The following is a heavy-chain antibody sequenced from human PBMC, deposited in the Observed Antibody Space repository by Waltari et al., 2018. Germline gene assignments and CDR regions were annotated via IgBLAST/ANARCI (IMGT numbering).Heavy chain of an antibody. CDR1: GFTFSCFW. CDR2: IKQDGSEK. J-gene: IGHJ3*02. Sequence: EVQLVASGGGLVQPGGSLRLSCAPSGFTFSCFWMRVVRQAPGKGLEWVANIKQDGSEKYYVDSVKGRFTISRDNAKNSLYLQMNSLRAEDTAVYYCARDLRQQDDAFDIWGQGTMVTVSS. V-gene: IGHV3-7*01. D-gene: IGHD6-13*01. CDR3: ARDLRQQDDAFDI.